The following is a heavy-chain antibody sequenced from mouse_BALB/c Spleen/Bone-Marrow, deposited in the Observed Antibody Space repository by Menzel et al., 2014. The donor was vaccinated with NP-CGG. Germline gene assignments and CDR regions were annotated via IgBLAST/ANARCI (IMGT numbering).Heavy chain of an antibody. J-gene: IGHJ1*01. CDR1: GFNIKDTY. CDR2: IDPANGYT. V-gene: IGHV14-3*02. D-gene: IGHD2-4*01. CDR3: ATMITDWYFDV. Sequence: EVKLVESGAELVKPGASVKLSCTASGFNIKDTYMHWVKQRPEQGLEWIGRIDPANGYTKFDPKFQGKATITADTSYNTAYLQVSSLTSEDTAVYYCATMITDWYFDVWSAGTTATVSS.